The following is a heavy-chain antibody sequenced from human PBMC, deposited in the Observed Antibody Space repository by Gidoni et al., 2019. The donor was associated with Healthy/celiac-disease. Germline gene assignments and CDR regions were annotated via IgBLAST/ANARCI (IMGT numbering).Heavy chain of an antibody. CDR2: ST. J-gene: IGHJ4*02. CDR3: ARRPGQLWFLDY. D-gene: IGHD5-18*01. V-gene: IGHV4-39*01. Sequence: STYYNPSLKSRVTISVDTSKNQFSLKLSSVTAADTAVYYCARRPGQLWFLDYWGQGTLVTVSS.